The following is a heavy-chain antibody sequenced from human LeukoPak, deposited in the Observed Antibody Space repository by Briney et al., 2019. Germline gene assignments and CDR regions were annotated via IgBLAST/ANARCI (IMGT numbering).Heavy chain of an antibody. CDR2: IYHSGST. J-gene: IGHJ4*02. Sequence: PSETLSLTCTVSGYSISSGYYWGWIRQPPGKGLEWIGSIYHSGSTYYNPSLKSRVTISVDTSKNQFSLKLSSVTAADTAVYYCASPPLRWLQLGAYFDYWGQGTLVTVSS. CDR3: ASPPLRWLQLGAYFDY. CDR1: GYSISSGYY. V-gene: IGHV4-38-2*02. D-gene: IGHD5-24*01.